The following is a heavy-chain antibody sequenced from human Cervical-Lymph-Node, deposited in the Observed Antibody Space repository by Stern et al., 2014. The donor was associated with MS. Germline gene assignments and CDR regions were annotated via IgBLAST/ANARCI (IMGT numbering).Heavy chain of an antibody. CDR1: GFTFSSHV. D-gene: IGHD2-8*01. CDR3: VREDGDFDY. V-gene: IGHV3-30-3*01. Sequence: VQLVESGGGVVQPGGSLRLSCAASGFTFSSHVMHWVRQAPGQGLEWVAVIWHDEHNNAYADSVKGRFTISRDNSNNTLSLQMNSLRAEDTAVYYCVREDGDFDYWGQGTLVTVSS. CDR2: IWHDEHNN. J-gene: IGHJ4*02.